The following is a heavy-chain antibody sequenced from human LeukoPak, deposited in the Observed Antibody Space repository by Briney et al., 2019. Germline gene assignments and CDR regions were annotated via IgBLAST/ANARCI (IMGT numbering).Heavy chain of an antibody. J-gene: IGHJ6*02. CDR2: IKQDGSEK. V-gene: IGHV3-7*01. D-gene: IGHD4-11*01. CDR3: ARDHSTYYYYGMDV. CDR1: GFIFSSYW. Sequence: GGSLRLSCAASGFIFSSYWMSWVRQAPGRGLEWVANIKQDGSEKYYVDSVKGRFTISRDNAKNSLYLQMNSLRVEDTAVYYCARDHSTYYYYGMDVWGQGTTVTVSS.